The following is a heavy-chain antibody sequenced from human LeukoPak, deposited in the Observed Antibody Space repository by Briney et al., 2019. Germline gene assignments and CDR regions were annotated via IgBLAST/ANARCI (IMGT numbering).Heavy chain of an antibody. D-gene: IGHD6-19*01. J-gene: IGHJ4*02. CDR1: GYPFTDQF. Sequence: ASVTVSFKASGYPFTDQFINWVRQAPGRGRAWMGWINPNSGETNYEQRFQGRVTMTRDTSISTAYMDLTRLASDDTAVYYCARGEWLVDYWGQGTLVTVSS. CDR3: ARGEWLVDY. CDR2: INPNSGET. V-gene: IGHV1-2*02.